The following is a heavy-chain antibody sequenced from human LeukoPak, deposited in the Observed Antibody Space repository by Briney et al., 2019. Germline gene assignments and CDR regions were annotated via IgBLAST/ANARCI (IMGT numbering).Heavy chain of an antibody. V-gene: IGHV4-31*03. CDR2: IYYSGST. D-gene: IGHD2-2*01. J-gene: IGHJ4*02. CDR1: GGSISSGGYY. CDR3: ARAATCSSTSCFDY. Sequence: SETLSLTCTVSGGSISSGGYYWSWIRQHPGKGLEWIGYIYYSGSTYYNPSLKSRVTISVDTSKNQFSLKLSSVTAADTAVYYCARAATCSSTSCFDYRGQGTLVTVSS.